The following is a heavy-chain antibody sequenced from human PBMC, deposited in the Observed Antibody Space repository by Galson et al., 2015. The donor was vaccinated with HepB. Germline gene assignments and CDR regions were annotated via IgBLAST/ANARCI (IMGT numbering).Heavy chain of an antibody. CDR3: TRVLEYGDYYYYGMDV. Sequence: SLRLSCAASGFAFGDYAMSWFRQAPGKGLEWVGFIRSKACGGTKEYAASVKGRFTISRDDSKSIAYLQMNSLKTEDTAVYYCTRVLEYGDYYYYGMDVWGQGTTVTVSS. D-gene: IGHD4-17*01. CDR2: IRSKACGGTK. V-gene: IGHV3-49*03. CDR1: GFAFGDYA. J-gene: IGHJ6*02.